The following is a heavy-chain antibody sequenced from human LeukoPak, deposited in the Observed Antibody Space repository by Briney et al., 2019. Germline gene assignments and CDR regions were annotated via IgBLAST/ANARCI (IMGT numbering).Heavy chain of an antibody. V-gene: IGHV1-18*01. CDR1: GYTFTSYG. CDR2: ISAYNGNT. Sequence: ASVKVSCKASGYTFTSYGISWVRQAPGQGLEWMGWISAYNGNTNYAQKLQGRVTMTTDTSTSTAYVELRSLRSDDTAVYYCARDSARGYVGYSDYWGQGTLVTVSS. CDR3: ARDSARGYVGYSDY. D-gene: IGHD6-25*01. J-gene: IGHJ4*02.